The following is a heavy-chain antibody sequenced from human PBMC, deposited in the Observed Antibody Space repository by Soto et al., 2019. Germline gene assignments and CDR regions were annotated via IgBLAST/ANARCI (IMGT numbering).Heavy chain of an antibody. Sequence: TGGSLSLSCAASGFTFSSYAMHWVRQAPGKGLEWVAVISYDGSNKYYADSVKGRFTISRDNSKNTLYLQMNSLRAEDTAVYYCATPYSGSYSWGQGTLVTVSS. CDR2: ISYDGSNK. CDR1: GFTFSSYA. V-gene: IGHV3-30-3*01. CDR3: ATPYSGSYS. J-gene: IGHJ4*02. D-gene: IGHD1-26*01.